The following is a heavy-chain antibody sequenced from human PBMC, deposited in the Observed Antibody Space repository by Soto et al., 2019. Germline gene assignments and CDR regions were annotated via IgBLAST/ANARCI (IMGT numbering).Heavy chain of an antibody. V-gene: IGHV1-69*13. CDR3: ARTPDYYYDSSGYNYYFDY. CDR2: SIPIFGTA. Sequence: GASVKVSCKASGGTFSSYAISWVRQAPGQGLEWMGGSIPIFGTANYAQKFQGRVTITADESTSTAYMELSSLRSEDTAVYYCARTPDYYYDSSGYNYYFDYWVQGILVTASS. CDR1: GGTFSSYA. J-gene: IGHJ4*02. D-gene: IGHD3-22*01.